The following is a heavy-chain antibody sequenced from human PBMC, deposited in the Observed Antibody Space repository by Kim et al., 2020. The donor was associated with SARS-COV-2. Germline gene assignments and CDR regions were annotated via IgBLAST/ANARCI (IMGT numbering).Heavy chain of an antibody. J-gene: IGHJ4*02. CDR3: SRSTVGAYFDY. V-gene: IGHV3-53*01. CDR2: T. D-gene: IGHD1-26*01. Sequence: TYYADSGKGRVTSSRDIPKDTLYLQMNSLRADDTAVYYCSRSTVGAYFDYWGQGSLVSVSS.